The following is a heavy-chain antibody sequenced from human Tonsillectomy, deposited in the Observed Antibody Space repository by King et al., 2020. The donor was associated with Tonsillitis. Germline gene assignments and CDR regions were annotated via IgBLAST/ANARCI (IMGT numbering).Heavy chain of an antibody. V-gene: IGHV3-21*06. Sequence: VQLVESGGGLVKPGGSLRLSCAASGFTFSSYSMNWVRQAPGKGLEWGSCISSSSSYIYYADSVKGRFTISRDNAKNSLYLQMNGQRAEDTAVYYCARPTARVCFGGICYPGWRDAFDIWGQGTRVTVSS. J-gene: IGHJ3*02. CDR1: GFTFSSYS. D-gene: IGHD2-15*01. CDR2: ISSSSSYI. CDR3: ARPTARVCFGGICYPGWRDAFDI.